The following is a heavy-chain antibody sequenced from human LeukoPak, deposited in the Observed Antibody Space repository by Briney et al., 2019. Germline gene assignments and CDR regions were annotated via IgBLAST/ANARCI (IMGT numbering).Heavy chain of an antibody. CDR1: GGTFSSYA. V-gene: IGHV1-69*13. CDR3: ARENLAAAGTRPIDY. Sequence: ASVTVSCKASGGTFSSYAISWVRQAPGQGLEWRGGIIPIFGTANYAQKFQGRVTITADESTSTAYMELSSLRSEDTAVYYCARENLAAAGTRPIDYWGQGTLVTVSS. D-gene: IGHD6-13*01. CDR2: IIPIFGTA. J-gene: IGHJ4*02.